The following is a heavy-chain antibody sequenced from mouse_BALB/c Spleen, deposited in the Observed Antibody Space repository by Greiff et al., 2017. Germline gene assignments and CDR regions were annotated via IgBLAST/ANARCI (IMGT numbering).Heavy chain of an antibody. Sequence: DVHLVESGGGLVQPGGSRKLSCAASGFTFSSFGMHWVRQAPEKGLEWVAYISSGSSTIYYADTVKGRFTISRDNPKNTLFLQMTSLRSEDTAMYYCARSGWDGAMDYWGQGTSVTVSS. CDR1: GFTFSSFG. J-gene: IGHJ4*01. V-gene: IGHV5-17*02. D-gene: IGHD4-1*01. CDR2: ISSGSSTI. CDR3: ARSGWDGAMDY.